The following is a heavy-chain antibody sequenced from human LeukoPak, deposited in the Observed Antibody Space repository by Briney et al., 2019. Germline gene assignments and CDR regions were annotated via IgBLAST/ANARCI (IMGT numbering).Heavy chain of an antibody. CDR2: IWNNGSNK. V-gene: IGHV3-33*01. D-gene: IGHD3-10*01. CDR1: GFTFSKYG. Sequence: GGALRLSCEASGFTFSKYGMHWGRQDPGKGLEWVAVIWNNGSNKYYAESVKGRFTISRDNSKKTLYLKMNSLRAEDTAVYYGARDMVRGVTGVFDYWGQGTLVTVSS. J-gene: IGHJ4*02. CDR3: ARDMVRGVTGVFDY.